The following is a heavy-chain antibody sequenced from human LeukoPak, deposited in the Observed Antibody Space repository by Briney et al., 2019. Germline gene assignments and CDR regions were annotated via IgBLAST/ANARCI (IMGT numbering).Heavy chain of an antibody. CDR2: IKQDGSEK. Sequence: GGSLRLSCAASGFTFSSYWMSWVRQAPGKGLEWVANIKQDGSEKYYVDSVKGRFTISRDNAKNSLYLQMNSLRAEDTALYYCAKKGASYGDPFDYWGQGTLVTVSS. V-gene: IGHV3-7*03. D-gene: IGHD4-17*01. J-gene: IGHJ4*02. CDR1: GFTFSSYW. CDR3: AKKGASYGDPFDY.